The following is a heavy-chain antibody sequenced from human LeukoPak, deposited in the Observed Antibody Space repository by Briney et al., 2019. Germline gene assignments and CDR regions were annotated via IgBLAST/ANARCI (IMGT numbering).Heavy chain of an antibody. Sequence: ASVKVSCKASGYTFTSYDFNWVRQATGQRPEWMGWMSPNSGDTGYAQKFQDRVTMTRNTSISTAYMELSSLRSDDTALYYCAKTFPRGPRRPGSYVYPSEYYFDYWGQGTLVTVSS. CDR1: GYTFTSYD. CDR2: MSPNSGDT. J-gene: IGHJ4*02. CDR3: AKTFPRGPRRPGSYVYPSEYYFDY. D-gene: IGHD3-10*01. V-gene: IGHV1-8*01.